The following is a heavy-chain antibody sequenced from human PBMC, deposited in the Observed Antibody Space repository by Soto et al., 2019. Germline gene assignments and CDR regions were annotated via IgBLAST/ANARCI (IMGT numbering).Heavy chain of an antibody. CDR1: GFTFSDYV. CDR2: IWYRGRDI. D-gene: IGHD1-26*01. CDR3: ARDQGGQSGNFIFDN. Sequence: GGSLRLSCAASGFTFSDYVMHWVRQAPGKGLEWVAVIWYRGRDIFYADSVKGRFTISRDNSKNTLYLQLNSLRAEDTAVYYCARDQGGQSGNFIFDNWGQGTLVTAPQ. V-gene: IGHV3-33*01. J-gene: IGHJ4*02.